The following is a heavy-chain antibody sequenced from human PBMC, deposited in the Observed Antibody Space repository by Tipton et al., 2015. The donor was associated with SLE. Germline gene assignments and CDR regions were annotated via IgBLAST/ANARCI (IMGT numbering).Heavy chain of an antibody. V-gene: IGHV4-39*07. D-gene: IGHD2-15*01. J-gene: IGHJ4*02. CDR1: GGSISSRSYY. CDR2: IYYSGNT. Sequence: TLSLTCTVSGGSISSRSYYWAWIRQPPGKGLEWIGSIYYSGNTYYNPSLRSRVTISIDTSKNQFSLKLSSVTAADTAVYYCARGCSGTSCYWGDDWGQGSLVIVSS. CDR3: ARGCSGTSCYWGDD.